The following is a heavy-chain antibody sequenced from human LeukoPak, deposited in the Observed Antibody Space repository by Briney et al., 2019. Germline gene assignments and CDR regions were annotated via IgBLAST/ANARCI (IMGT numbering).Heavy chain of an antibody. CDR1: GYTFTSYG. CDR2: VSAYNGNT. D-gene: IGHD7-27*01. Sequence: ASVKVSCKASGYTFTSYGISWVRQAPGQGLEWMRWVSAYNGNTNYAQKLQGRVTMTTDTSTSTAYMELRSLRSEDTAVYYCVGGAPNWGFDYWGQGTLVIVSS. CDR3: VGGAPNWGFDY. V-gene: IGHV1-18*01. J-gene: IGHJ4*02.